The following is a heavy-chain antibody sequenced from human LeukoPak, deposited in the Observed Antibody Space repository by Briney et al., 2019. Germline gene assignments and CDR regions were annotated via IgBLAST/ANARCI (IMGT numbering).Heavy chain of an antibody. CDR2: INHSGST. CDR1: GGSFSGYY. V-gene: IGHV4-34*01. Sequence: PSETLSLTCAVYGGSFSGYYWSWIRQPPGKGLEWIGEINHSGSTNYNPSLKSRVTISVDPPKNQFSLKLSSVTAADTAVYYCARGGHCSGGSCYRGFDPWGQGTLVTVSS. D-gene: IGHD2-15*01. J-gene: IGHJ5*02. CDR3: ARGGHCSGGSCYRGFDP.